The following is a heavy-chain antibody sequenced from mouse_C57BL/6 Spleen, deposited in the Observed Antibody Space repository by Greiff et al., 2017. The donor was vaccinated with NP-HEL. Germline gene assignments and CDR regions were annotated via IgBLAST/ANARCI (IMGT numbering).Heavy chain of an antibody. Sequence: QVQLQQPGAELVMPGASVKLSCKASGYTFTSYWMHWVKQRPGQGLEWIGEIDPSDSYTNYNQKFKGKSTLTVDKSSSTAYMQLSSLTSEDSAVYYFARPRYDYDWYFDVWGTGTTVTVSS. J-gene: IGHJ1*03. CDR2: IDPSDSYT. D-gene: IGHD2-4*01. CDR3: ARPRYDYDWYFDV. V-gene: IGHV1-69*01. CDR1: GYTFTSYW.